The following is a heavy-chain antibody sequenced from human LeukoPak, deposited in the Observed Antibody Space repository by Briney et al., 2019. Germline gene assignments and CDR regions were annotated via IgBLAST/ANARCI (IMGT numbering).Heavy chain of an antibody. CDR2: INPNGGST. Sequence: ASVKVSCKASGYTFTSYYMHWVRQAPGQGLEWMGMINPNGGSTSYAQKFQGRVTMTRERSTSTVYMELSRLRSDDTAVYYCARRLRRGQYASCYLDWGQGTLVTVSS. CDR1: GYTFTSYY. V-gene: IGHV1-46*01. J-gene: IGHJ4*02. D-gene: IGHD2-2*01. CDR3: ARRLRRGQYASCYLD.